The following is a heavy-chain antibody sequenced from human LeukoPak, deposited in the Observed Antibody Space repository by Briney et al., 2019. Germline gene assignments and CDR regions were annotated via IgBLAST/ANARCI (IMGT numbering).Heavy chain of an antibody. CDR3: VRVRGSTLRAIWFDP. J-gene: IGHJ5*02. V-gene: IGHV5-51*01. D-gene: IGHD2-2*01. CDR2: IYPGDSNT. Sequence: GESLKISCKGSGYSFTSYWIGWVRQMPGKGLEWMGIIYPGDSNTKYRPSFQGQVTISTDNSISTAYLQWSSLKASDTAMYYCVRVRGSTLRAIWFDPWGQGTLVTACS. CDR1: GYSFTSYW.